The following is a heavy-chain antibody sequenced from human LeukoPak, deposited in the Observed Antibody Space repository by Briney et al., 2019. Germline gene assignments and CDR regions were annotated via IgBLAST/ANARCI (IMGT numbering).Heavy chain of an antibody. J-gene: IGHJ3*02. Sequence: GGSLRLSCAASGFTVSTNHMSWVRQAPGRGLEWVSLIYSGGTTYYSDSVKGRFTISRDNSKNTLNLQMYTLRAEDTAVYYCARVTLWAFDIWGQGTMVTVSS. CDR3: ARVTLWAFDI. CDR2: IYSGGTT. CDR1: GFTVSTNH. V-gene: IGHV3-66*01. D-gene: IGHD3-16*01.